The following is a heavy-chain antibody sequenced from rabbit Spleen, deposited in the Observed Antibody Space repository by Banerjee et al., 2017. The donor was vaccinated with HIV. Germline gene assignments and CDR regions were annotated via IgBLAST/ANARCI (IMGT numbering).Heavy chain of an antibody. Sequence: QEQLTETGGGLVQPGGSLTLSCKASEIDFTNYYITWVRQAPGKGLEWIGIIYAARGTTDYASWVNGRFTISRTSSTTVTLRMTSLTAADRATYFCARDLVAVIGWNFNLWGQGTLVTVS. CDR1: EIDFTNYY. V-gene: IGHV1S45*01. D-gene: IGHD1-1*01. J-gene: IGHJ4*01. CDR2: IYAARGTT. CDR3: ARDLVAVIGWNFNL.